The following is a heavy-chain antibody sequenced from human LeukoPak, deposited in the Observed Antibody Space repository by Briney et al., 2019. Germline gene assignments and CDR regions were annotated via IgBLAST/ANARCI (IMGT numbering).Heavy chain of an antibody. CDR3: ARSLKAGGDF. V-gene: IGHV1-2*06. CDR2: IEPSSGGT. J-gene: IGHJ4*01. Sequence: GASVNVSRKTSGYTFNDHYIYWVRQAPGQGLEWMGRIEPSSGGTNYAQKFQGRVTLTRDTSIRTAYMDLKRLTSDDTATYYCARSLKAGGDFWGQGTLVTVSS. D-gene: IGHD1-26*01. CDR1: GYTFNDHY.